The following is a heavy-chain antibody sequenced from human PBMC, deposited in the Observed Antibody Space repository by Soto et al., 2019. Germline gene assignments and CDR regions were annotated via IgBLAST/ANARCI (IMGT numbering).Heavy chain of an antibody. CDR1: GFTFSNYA. V-gene: IGHV3-30-3*01. Sequence: QVQLVESGGGVVQPGRSLRLSCAASGFTFSNYAMHWVRQAPGKGLEWVAVISYDGSSKYYADSVKGRFTIARDNSKNTLYLQMNSLRAEDTAVYYYAREPAYYYDSSGYSVPFGYWGQGTLVTVSS. D-gene: IGHD3-22*01. CDR2: ISYDGSSK. CDR3: AREPAYYYDSSGYSVPFGY. J-gene: IGHJ4*02.